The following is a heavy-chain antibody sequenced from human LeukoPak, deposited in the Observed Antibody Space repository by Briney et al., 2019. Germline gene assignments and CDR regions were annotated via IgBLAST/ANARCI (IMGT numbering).Heavy chain of an antibody. Sequence: ASVKVSCKTSGYIFTTYAIHWARQAPGRGLEWMGLINADDGNTRYSQRFQGRVTITRDTSANTAYMELSSLRFEDTAVYYCARGSGTITMVRGVFYGMDVWGQGTTVTVSS. CDR1: GYIFTTYA. V-gene: IGHV1-3*01. CDR2: INADDGNT. CDR3: ARGSGTITMVRGVFYGMDV. D-gene: IGHD3-10*01. J-gene: IGHJ6*02.